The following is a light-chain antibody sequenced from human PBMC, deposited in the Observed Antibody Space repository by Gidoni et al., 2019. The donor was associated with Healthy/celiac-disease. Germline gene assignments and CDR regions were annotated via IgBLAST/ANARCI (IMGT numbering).Light chain of an antibody. CDR3: QQSYSTPQNS. V-gene: IGKV1-39*01. CDR1: QSISSY. Sequence: DIQMTHPSSSLSASGGDRVTITCRASQSISSYLNWYQQKPGKAPKLLIHAASSLQSGVHSRFSGSGSGTDFTLTISSLQPEDVATYYCQQSYSTPQNSFGQGTKLEIK. CDR2: AAS. J-gene: IGKJ2*03.